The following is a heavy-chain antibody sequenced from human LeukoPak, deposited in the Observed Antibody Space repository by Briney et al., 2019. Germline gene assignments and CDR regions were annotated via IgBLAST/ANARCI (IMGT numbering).Heavy chain of an antibody. D-gene: IGHD3-22*01. J-gene: IGHJ4*02. CDR3: ARDLFSFYYDSSGYFDY. CDR2: ISGSGHNI. CDR1: GFSFSDYY. Sequence: PGGSLRLSCVASGFSFSDYYMNWFRQAPGKGLEWLSFISGSGHNILYTDSVKDRFTVSRDNVKKTVFLQMTSLRADDTAVYYCARDLFSFYYDSSGYFDYWGQGTRVTVSS. V-gene: IGHV3-11*01.